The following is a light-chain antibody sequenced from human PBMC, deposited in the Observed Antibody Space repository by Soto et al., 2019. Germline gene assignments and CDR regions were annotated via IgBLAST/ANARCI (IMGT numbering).Light chain of an antibody. V-gene: IGLV3-21*02. CDR2: DDS. CDR1: NIGRKS. J-gene: IGLJ1*01. CDR3: QVWDSSSDHYV. Sequence: SYELTHPPPVSEAPGQTASITSGGNNIGRKSVHWYQQKPGQAPVLVVYDDSDRPSGIPERFSGSNSGNTATLTNSRVEAGDEADYYCQVWDSSSDHYVFGTGTKVTVL.